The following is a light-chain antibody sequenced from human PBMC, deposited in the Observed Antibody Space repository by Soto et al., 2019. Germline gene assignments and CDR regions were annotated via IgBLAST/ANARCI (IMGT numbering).Light chain of an antibody. Sequence: GTSSDFGSYKFVSWYQHHPGKVPKVIIYETSKRPSGVSDRFSGSKSSNTASLTISGLQAVDEADYYCFSFTSTNTHVFGSGTKVTVL. CDR2: ETS. CDR3: FSFTSTNTHV. J-gene: IGLJ1*01. CDR1: SSDFGSYKF. V-gene: IGLV2-23*01.